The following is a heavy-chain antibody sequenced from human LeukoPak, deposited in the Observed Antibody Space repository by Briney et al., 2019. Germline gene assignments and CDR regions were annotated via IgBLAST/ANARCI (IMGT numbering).Heavy chain of an antibody. CDR2: IYYSGST. CDR3: ARAWGMSGYYPYYFDY. D-gene: IGHD3-3*01. J-gene: IGHJ4*02. V-gene: IGHV4-59*01. Sequence: PSETLSLTCTVSGGSISSYYWSWIRQPPGKGLEWIGYIYYSGSTNYNPSLKSRVTISVDTSKNQFSLKLSSVTAADTAVYYCARAWGMSGYYPYYFDYWGQGTLVTVSS. CDR1: GGSISSYY.